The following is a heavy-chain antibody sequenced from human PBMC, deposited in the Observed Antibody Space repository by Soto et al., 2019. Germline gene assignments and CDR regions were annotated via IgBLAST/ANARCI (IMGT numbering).Heavy chain of an antibody. J-gene: IGHJ4*02. V-gene: IGHV4-4*07. CDR2: IDNSGNT. Sequence: SETLSLTCTVSDGSISTYFCNWIRQPAGKGLEWIGRIDNSGNTNYNPSLKSRVTMSADTSRNQFSLKLNSVTAADTAVYYCARGGQDFWSGTFDYWGQGAMVTVS. CDR1: DGSISTYF. D-gene: IGHD3-3*01. CDR3: ARGGQDFWSGTFDY.